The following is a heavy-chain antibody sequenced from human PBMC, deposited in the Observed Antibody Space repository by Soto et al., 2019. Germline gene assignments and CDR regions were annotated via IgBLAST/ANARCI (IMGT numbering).Heavy chain of an antibody. CDR3: ARGLGSRLPLSTMVRGVISLFYH. CDR2: INHSGST. D-gene: IGHD3-10*01. J-gene: IGHJ1*01. V-gene: IGHV4-34*01. Sequence: SENLPLTCSVYGGSFSGYYWSGFRQPPGKGLEWIGEINHSGSTNYNPSLKSRVTISVDTSKNQFSLKLSSVTAADTAVYYCARGLGSRLPLSTMVRGVISLFYHWGQGSPVTGSS. CDR1: GGSFSGYY.